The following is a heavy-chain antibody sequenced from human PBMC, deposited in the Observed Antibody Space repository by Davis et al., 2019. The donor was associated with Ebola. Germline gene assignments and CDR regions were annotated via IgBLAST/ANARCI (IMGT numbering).Heavy chain of an antibody. Sequence: SLKISCAASGFTFSSYWMSWVRQAPGKGLEWVSGISWNSGSIGYADSVKGRFTISRDNAKNSLYLQMNSLRAEDTALYYCAKDKQPHYYDSSVYFDYWGQGTLVTVSS. CDR1: GFTFSSYW. CDR2: ISWNSGSI. J-gene: IGHJ4*02. CDR3: AKDKQPHYYDSSVYFDY. V-gene: IGHV3-9*01. D-gene: IGHD3-22*01.